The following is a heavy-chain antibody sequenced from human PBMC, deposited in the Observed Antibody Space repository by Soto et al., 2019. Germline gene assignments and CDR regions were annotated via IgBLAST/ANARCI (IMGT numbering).Heavy chain of an antibody. J-gene: IGHJ6*03. V-gene: IGHV4-34*01. CDR2: INHSGST. CDR1: GGSFSGYY. Sequence: QVQLQQWGAGLLKPSETLSLTCAVYGGSFSGYYWSWIRQPPGKGREWIGEINHSGSTNYNPSLKSRVTISVDTSKNQFSLKLSSVTAADTAVYYCASGPDPDYYYYYMDVWGKGTTVTVSS. CDR3: ASGPDPDYYYYYMDV.